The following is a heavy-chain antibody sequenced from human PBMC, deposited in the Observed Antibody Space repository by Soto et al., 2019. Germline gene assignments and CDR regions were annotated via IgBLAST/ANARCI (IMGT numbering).Heavy chain of an antibody. CDR1: GGTFRNSA. V-gene: IGHV1-69*12. Sequence: QVQLEQSGAEVKKPGSSVKVSCKASGGTFRNSAISWVRQAPGQGLEWMGGIMPIFPTPDYAQKFQGRVNITADESTSTAYMELSGLRSDDTAVYFCARDNDRPQLGGNYYYILDVWGHGTTVTVSS. J-gene: IGHJ6*02. D-gene: IGHD1-1*01. CDR2: IMPIFPTP. CDR3: ARDNDRPQLGGNYYYILDV.